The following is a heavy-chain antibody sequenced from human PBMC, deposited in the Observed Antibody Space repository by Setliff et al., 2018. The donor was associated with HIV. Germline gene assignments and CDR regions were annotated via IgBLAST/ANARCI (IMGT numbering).Heavy chain of an antibody. Sequence: GGSLRLSCAASGFTFSSYAMSWVRQAPGKGLEWVSAISGSGGSTYYADSVKGRFTISRDNAKNSLYLQMNSLRAEDTAVYYCARPRTGYYYMDVWGKGTTVTVSS. J-gene: IGHJ6*03. V-gene: IGHV3-23*01. D-gene: IGHD3-9*01. CDR3: ARPRTGYYYMDV. CDR2: ISGSGGST. CDR1: GFTFSSYA.